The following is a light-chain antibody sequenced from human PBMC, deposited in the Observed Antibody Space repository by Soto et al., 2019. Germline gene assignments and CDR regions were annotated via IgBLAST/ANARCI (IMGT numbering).Light chain of an antibody. CDR1: SSNIGAGYD. CDR2: GNS. J-gene: IGLJ2*01. V-gene: IGLV1-40*01. Sequence: QSVLTQPPSVSGAPGQRVTISCTGSSSNIGAGYDVHVYQQLPGTAPKLLIYGNSNRPSGVPDRFSGSKSGTSASLAITGLQAEDEADYYCQSYDSSLSGSVVFGGGTKLTVL. CDR3: QSYDSSLSGSVV.